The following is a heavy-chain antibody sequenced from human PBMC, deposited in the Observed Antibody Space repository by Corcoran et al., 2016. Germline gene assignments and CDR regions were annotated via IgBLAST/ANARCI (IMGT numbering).Heavy chain of an antibody. V-gene: IGHV4-34*01. CDR2: INHSGST. CDR3: AADSSSVY. J-gene: IGHJ4*02. D-gene: IGHD6-6*01. Sequence: QVQLQQWGAGLLKPSETLSLTCAVYGGSFSGYYWSWIRQPPGKGLEWIGEINHSGSTNYNPSLKSRVTISVDTSKNQFSLKLSSVTAADTAVYYCAADSSSVYWGRGTLFTVSS. CDR1: GGSFSGYY.